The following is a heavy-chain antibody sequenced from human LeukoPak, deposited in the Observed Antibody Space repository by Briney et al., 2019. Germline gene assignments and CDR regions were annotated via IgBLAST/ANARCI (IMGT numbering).Heavy chain of an antibody. CDR2: ISGSCGST. D-gene: IGHD4-11*01. V-gene: IGHV3-23*01. Sequence: PGGSLRLSCAASGFTFSSYAMSWVRQAPGKGLDRVSAISGSCGSTYYADSVKGRFTISRDNSNNTLYLQMNSLRAEDTAVYYCAKCVSNLEHLDYWGQGTLVTVSS. J-gene: IGHJ4*02. CDR3: AKCVSNLEHLDY. CDR1: GFTFSSYA.